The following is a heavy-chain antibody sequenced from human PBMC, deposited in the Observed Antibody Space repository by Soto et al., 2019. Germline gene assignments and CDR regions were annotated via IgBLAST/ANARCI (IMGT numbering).Heavy chain of an antibody. CDR1: GFTLSSYA. CDR2: ISGSGGST. V-gene: IGHV3-23*01. D-gene: IGHD2-2*01. J-gene: IGHJ3*02. CDR3: AKGVLGYCSSTSCYLDAFDI. Sequence: PGGSLRLSCAASGFTLSSYAMSWVRQAPGKGLEWVSAISGSGGSTYYADSVKGRFTISRDNSKNTLYLQMNSLRAEDTAVYYCAKGVLGYCSSTSCYLDAFDIWGQGTMVTVSS.